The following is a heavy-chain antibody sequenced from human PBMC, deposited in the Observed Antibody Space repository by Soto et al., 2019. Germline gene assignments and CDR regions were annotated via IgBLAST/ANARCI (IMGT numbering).Heavy chain of an antibody. CDR3: TTIHATPSFRRAFDV. Sequence: EVQLMESGGDLVLPGKSLRLSCVASGFAFSSQDMTWVRQVPGKGLDWVASISGSGGRTFFADSVKGRFTISRDNSQNTLYLQMTSLRVEDTAIYYCTTIHATPSFRRAFDVWGQGTMVTVSS. V-gene: IGHV3-23*01. CDR1: GFAFSSQD. CDR2: ISGSGGRT. J-gene: IGHJ3*01. D-gene: IGHD3-10*01.